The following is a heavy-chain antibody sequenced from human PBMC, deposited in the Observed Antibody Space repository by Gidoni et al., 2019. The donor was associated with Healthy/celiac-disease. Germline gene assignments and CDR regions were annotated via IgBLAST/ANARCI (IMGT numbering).Heavy chain of an antibody. V-gene: IGHV4-38-2*01. J-gene: IGHJ3*02. CDR2: IYHSGST. CDR3: AEAGGYKREDAFDI. CDR1: GYSIGSGYS. Sequence: QVQLQESGPGLVKPSETLSPTCAVSGYSIGSGYSWGWIRQPPGKGLEWIGSIYHSGSTYYNPSLKSRVTISVDTSKNQFSLKLSSVTAADTAVYYCAEAGGYKREDAFDIWGQGTMVTVSS. D-gene: IGHD3-22*01.